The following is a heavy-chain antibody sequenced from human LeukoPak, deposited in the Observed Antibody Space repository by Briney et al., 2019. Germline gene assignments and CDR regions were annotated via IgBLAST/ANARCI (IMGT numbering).Heavy chain of an antibody. V-gene: IGHV4-4*07. CDR3: ARDQGQLPNFDY. Sequence: SETLSLTCTVSGGSISSYYWSWIRQPAGKGLEWIGRIYTSGSTNYNPSLKSRVTISVDKSKDQFSLKLSSVTAADTAVYYCARDQGQLPNFDYWGQGTLVTVSS. D-gene: IGHD5-18*01. J-gene: IGHJ4*02. CDR1: GGSISSYY. CDR2: IYTSGST.